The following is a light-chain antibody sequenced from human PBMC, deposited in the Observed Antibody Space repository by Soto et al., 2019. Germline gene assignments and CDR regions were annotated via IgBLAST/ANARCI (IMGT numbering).Light chain of an antibody. J-gene: IGKJ4*01. V-gene: IGKV3-11*01. CDR2: DAS. CDR3: QQRSNWLLT. Sequence: EIVLTQSPATLSLSPGERATLSCRASQSVSSYLAWYQQKPGQAPRLLNYDASNRAPGIPARFSGRGSGTDLTLTTSSLEPEDFAVYYCQQRSNWLLTFGGGTKVEIK. CDR1: QSVSSY.